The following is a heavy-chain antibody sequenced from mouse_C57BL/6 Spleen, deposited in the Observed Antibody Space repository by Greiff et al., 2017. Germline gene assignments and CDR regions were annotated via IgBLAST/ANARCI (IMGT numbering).Heavy chain of an antibody. CDR1: GYTFTSYW. Sequence: QVQLQQPGAELVKPGASVKMSCKASGYTFTSYWITWVKQRPGQGLEWIGDIYPGSGSTNYNENVKSKATLTVDTASSTAYMQLSSLTSEDAAVYYCARRDYDGSSRWFAYWGQGTLVTVSA. J-gene: IGHJ3*01. D-gene: IGHD1-1*01. CDR2: IYPGSGST. V-gene: IGHV1-55*01. CDR3: ARRDYDGSSRWFAY.